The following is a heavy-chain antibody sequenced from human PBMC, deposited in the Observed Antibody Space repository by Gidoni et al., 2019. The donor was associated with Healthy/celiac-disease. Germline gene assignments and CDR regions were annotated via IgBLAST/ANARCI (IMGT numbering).Heavy chain of an antibody. V-gene: IGHV1-46*01. CDR1: GYTFTSYY. Sequence: QVQLVQSGAEVKKPGASVKVSCKASGYTFTSYYMHWVRHAPGQGLKWMGIINPSGGSTIYAQNFQGRVTMTRDTSTSTVYMELSSLRSEDTALYYCAIPAAYYDFWSGPPYYYGMDVWGQGTTVTVSS. CDR3: AIPAAYYDFWSGPPYYYGMDV. D-gene: IGHD3-3*01. J-gene: IGHJ6*02. CDR2: INPSGGST.